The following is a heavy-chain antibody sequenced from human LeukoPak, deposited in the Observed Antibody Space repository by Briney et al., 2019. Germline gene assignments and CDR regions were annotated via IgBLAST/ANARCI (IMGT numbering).Heavy chain of an antibody. Sequence: PGGSLRLSCAASGFTFSSSWMTWDRQAPGKGLEWVANIKEDGSEKYYVDSVQGRFTISRDNAQNSLYLQMNSLRAEDTAVYYCATGLYYFDYWGQGTLVTVSS. V-gene: IGHV3-7*01. CDR3: ATGLYYFDY. D-gene: IGHD3/OR15-3a*01. J-gene: IGHJ4*02. CDR2: IKEDGSEK. CDR1: GFTFSSSW.